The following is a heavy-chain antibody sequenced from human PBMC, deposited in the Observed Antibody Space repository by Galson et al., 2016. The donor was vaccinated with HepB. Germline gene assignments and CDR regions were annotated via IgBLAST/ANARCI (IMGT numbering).Heavy chain of an antibody. J-gene: IGHJ4*02. D-gene: IGHD6-19*01. CDR1: GFTFSSHW. CDR3: AVGGWLDY. V-gene: IGHV3-7*01. CDR2: IKRDGSER. Sequence: SLRLSCADSGFTFSSHWMSWVRQAPGKGLEWVANIKRDGSERNYADSVKGRFTISRGNTQNSLYLHMNTLRAEDTAVYYCAVGGWLDYWGQGTLVSVSS.